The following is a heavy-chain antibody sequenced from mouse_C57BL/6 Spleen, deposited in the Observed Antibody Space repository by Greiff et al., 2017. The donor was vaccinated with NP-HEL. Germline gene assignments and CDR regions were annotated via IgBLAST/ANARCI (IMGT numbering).Heavy chain of an antibody. V-gene: IGHV1-54*01. Sequence: QVQLQQSGAELVRPGTSVKVSCKASGYAFTNYLIEWVKQRPGQGLEWIGVINPGSGGTNYNEKFKGKATLTADKSSSTAYRQRSSLTSEDSAVYFCAIYSNYEGFDYWGQGTTLTVSS. J-gene: IGHJ2*01. CDR3: AIYSNYEGFDY. D-gene: IGHD2-5*01. CDR1: GYAFTNYL. CDR2: INPGSGGT.